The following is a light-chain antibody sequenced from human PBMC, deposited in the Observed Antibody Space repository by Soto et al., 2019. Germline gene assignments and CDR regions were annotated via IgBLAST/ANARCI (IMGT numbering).Light chain of an antibody. V-gene: IGKV4-1*01. Sequence: DIVMTQSPDSLAVSLGERATINCKYSQSLLYSSNNKNYLGWYQRKPGQPPKLLIYWASTRESGVPDRFSGSGSGTDFTLTISSLQAEDVAVYYCQQYYSPPWTFGQGTKVEIK. J-gene: IGKJ1*01. CDR1: QSLLYSSNNKNY. CDR3: QQYYSPPWT. CDR2: WAS.